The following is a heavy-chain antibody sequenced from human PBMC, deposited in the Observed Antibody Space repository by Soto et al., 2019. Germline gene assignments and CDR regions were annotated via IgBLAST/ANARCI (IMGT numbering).Heavy chain of an antibody. CDR3: AKDTYLDYSDSSGYYPWYYYGLDV. CDR1: GYSFRNNW. CDR2: IDLTDSYT. Sequence: GESLKISCKGSGYSFRNNWITWVRQMLGKGLEWMGRIDLTDSYTSYSPSFQGHVSFSADTSINTAYLQWSSLRASDTAVYYCAKDTYLDYSDSSGYYPWYYYGLDVWGQGTTVTVSS. V-gene: IGHV5-10-1*01. D-gene: IGHD3-22*01. J-gene: IGHJ6*02.